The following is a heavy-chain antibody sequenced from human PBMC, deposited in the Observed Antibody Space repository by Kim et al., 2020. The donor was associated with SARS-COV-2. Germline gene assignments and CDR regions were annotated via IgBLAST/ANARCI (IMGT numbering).Heavy chain of an antibody. D-gene: IGHD6-6*01. CDR3: ARLSSSLGPYYYYYMDV. J-gene: IGHJ6*03. V-gene: IGHV3-11*01. Sequence: VKGRFTSTRDNAKNSLYLQMNSLRAEDTAVYYCARLSSSLGPYYYYYMDVWGKGTTVTVSS.